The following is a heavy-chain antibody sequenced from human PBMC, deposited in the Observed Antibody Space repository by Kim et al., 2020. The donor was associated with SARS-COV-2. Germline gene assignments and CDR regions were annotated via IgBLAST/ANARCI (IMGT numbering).Heavy chain of an antibody. CDR2: ISYDGSKQ. Sequence: GGSLRLSCAASGFTFSSYAMHWVRQAPGKGLEWMAVISYDGSKQYHADSVKGRFTISRDNSKNTLYLQMNTLRAEDTAVFYCARLSEPYSSSWYYSMDVWGEGTTVTVSS. CDR3: ARLSEPYSSSWYYSMDV. J-gene: IGHJ6*03. V-gene: IGHV3-30-3*01. CDR1: GFTFSSYA. D-gene: IGHD6-13*01.